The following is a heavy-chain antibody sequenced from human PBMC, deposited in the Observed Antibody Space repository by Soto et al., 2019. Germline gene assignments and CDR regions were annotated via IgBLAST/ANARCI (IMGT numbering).Heavy chain of an antibody. CDR1: GGSISSYY. Sequence: QVQLQESGPGLVKPSETLSLTCNVSGGSISSYYWSWIRQPPGKGLEYIGHVYNSGSTIHSPSLKSRATISVDTSKNQFSLKLTSVTAADTAVYYCAGGSSICWECFHHWGQGILITVSS. J-gene: IGHJ1*01. D-gene: IGHD2-2*01. CDR3: AGGSSICWECFHH. V-gene: IGHV4-59*01. CDR2: VYNSGST.